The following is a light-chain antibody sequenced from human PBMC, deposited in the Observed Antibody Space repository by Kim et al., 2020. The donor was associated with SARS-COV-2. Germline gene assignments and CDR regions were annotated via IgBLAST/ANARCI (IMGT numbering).Light chain of an antibody. CDR1: SLRTYY. Sequence: AWGQTVRITCQGDSLRTYYPGWYQQKPGQAPVLVIYARDVRPSGIPDRFSGSTSGNTASLTITGAQAEDEADYYCNSRDSSGNLVVFGGGTQLTVL. CDR2: ARD. J-gene: IGLJ2*01. CDR3: NSRDSSGNLVV. V-gene: IGLV3-19*01.